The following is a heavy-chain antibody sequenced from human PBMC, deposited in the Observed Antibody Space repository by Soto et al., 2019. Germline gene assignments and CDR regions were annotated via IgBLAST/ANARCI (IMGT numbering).Heavy chain of an antibody. Sequence: QVQLVQSGAEVKKPGASVKVSCKASGYTFTGYYMHWVRQAPGQGLEWMGWINPNSGGTNYAQKFQGWVTMTRDTSISTAYMELSRLRSDDTAMYYCARDSRIAAAGINAFDIWGQGTMVTVSS. V-gene: IGHV1-2*04. J-gene: IGHJ3*02. CDR3: ARDSRIAAAGINAFDI. CDR2: INPNSGGT. D-gene: IGHD6-13*01. CDR1: GYTFTGYY.